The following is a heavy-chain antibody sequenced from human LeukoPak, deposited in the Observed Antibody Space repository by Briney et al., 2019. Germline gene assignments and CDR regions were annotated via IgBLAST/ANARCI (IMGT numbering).Heavy chain of an antibody. Sequence: PGGSLRLSCAASGFTFSSYAMSWVRQPPGKGLEWIGSIYYSGSTYYNPSLKSRVTISVDTSKKQLSLKLSSVTAADTAVYYCAEGETGIDSFDYWGQGILVTVSS. CDR3: AEGETGIDSFDY. CDR1: GFTFSSYA. V-gene: IGHV4-39*01. D-gene: IGHD3-10*01. CDR2: IYYSGST. J-gene: IGHJ4*02.